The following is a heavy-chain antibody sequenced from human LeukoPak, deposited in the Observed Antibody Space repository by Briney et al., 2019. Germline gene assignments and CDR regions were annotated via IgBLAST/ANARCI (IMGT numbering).Heavy chain of an antibody. CDR2: IYYSGST. V-gene: IGHV4-59*01. J-gene: IGHJ3*02. D-gene: IGHD3-16*01. CDR1: GGSISSYY. CDR3: ASLLGGFAFDI. Sequence: SETLSLTCTVSGGSISSYYWSWIRQPPGKGLEWIGYIYYSGSTNYNPSLKSRVTISVDTSKEQFSLKLSSVTAADTAVYYCASLLGGFAFDIWGQGTMVTVSS.